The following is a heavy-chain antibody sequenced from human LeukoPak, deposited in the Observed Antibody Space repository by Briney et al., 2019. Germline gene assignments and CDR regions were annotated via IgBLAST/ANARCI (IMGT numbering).Heavy chain of an antibody. CDR1: GFTFSSYG. CDR2: ISYDGSNK. CDR3: ARDSVVTDKGYFDY. J-gene: IGHJ4*02. D-gene: IGHD2-21*02. V-gene: IGHV3-30*03. Sequence: GGSLRLSCAASGFTFSSYGMHWVRQAPGKGLEWVAVISYDGSNKYYADSVKGRFTISRDNSENTLYLQMNSLRAEDTAVYYCARDSVVTDKGYFDYWGQGTLVTVSS.